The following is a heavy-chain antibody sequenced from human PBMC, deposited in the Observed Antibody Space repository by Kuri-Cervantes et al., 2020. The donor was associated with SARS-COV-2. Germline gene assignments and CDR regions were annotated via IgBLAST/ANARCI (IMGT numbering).Heavy chain of an antibody. J-gene: IGHJ4*02. CDR2: IYYSGST. D-gene: IGHD1-26*01. CDR1: GGSISSHY. CDR3: ARVYGSYDYYFDY. V-gene: IGHV4-59*11. Sequence: GSLRLSCTVSGGSISSHYWSWIRQPPGKGLEWIGYIYYSGSTNYNPSLKSRVTISVDTSKNQFSLKLSSVTAADTAVYYCARVYGSYDYYFDYWGQGTLVTVSS.